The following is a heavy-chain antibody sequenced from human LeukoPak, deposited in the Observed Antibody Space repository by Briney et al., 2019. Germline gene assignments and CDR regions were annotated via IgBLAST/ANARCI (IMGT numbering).Heavy chain of an antibody. Sequence: KVSCKASGGTFSSYAISWVRQAPGQGLEWMGGIIPIFGTANYAQKFQGRVTITTDESTSTAYMELSSLRSEDTAVYYCASRAYSTGVTPPGYYYYYMDVWGKGTTVTVSS. J-gene: IGHJ6*03. V-gene: IGHV1-69*05. D-gene: IGHD4-23*01. CDR1: GGTFSSYA. CDR2: IIPIFGTA. CDR3: ASRAYSTGVTPPGYYYYYMDV.